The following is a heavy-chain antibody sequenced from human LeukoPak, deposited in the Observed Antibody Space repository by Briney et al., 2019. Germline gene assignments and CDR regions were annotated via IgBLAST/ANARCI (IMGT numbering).Heavy chain of an antibody. Sequence: GGSLRLSCAASGFTFSSYEMNWVRQAPGKGLEWVSYISSSGSTIYYADSVKGRFTISRDNAKNSLYLQMNSLRAEDTAVYYCARDVTDYYGSGSYYPRRGYYHYYMDVWGKGTTVTISS. CDR2: ISSSGSTI. CDR1: GFTFSSYE. J-gene: IGHJ6*03. V-gene: IGHV3-48*03. D-gene: IGHD3-10*01. CDR3: ARDVTDYYGSGSYYPRRGYYHYYMDV.